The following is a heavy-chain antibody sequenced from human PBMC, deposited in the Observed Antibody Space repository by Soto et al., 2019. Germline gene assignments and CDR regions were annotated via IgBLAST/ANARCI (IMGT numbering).Heavy chain of an antibody. CDR2: IYYSGST. Sequence: SETLSLTCTVSGGSISSYYWSWIRQPPGKGLEWTGYIYYSGSTNYNPSLKSRVTISVDTSKNQFSLKLSSVTAADTAVYYCARVHIVVVPAAPNYYYYMDVWGKGTTVTVSS. J-gene: IGHJ6*03. D-gene: IGHD2-2*01. V-gene: IGHV4-59*01. CDR3: ARVHIVVVPAAPNYYYYMDV. CDR1: GGSISSYY.